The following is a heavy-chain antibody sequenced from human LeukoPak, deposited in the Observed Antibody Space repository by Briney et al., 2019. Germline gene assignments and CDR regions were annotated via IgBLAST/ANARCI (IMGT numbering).Heavy chain of an antibody. CDR1: GFTFSHYW. V-gene: IGHV3-74*01. CDR2: CNPDGSDT. Sequence: PEGSLRLSCAASGFTFSHYWMHWVRQGLGKGLEWVARCNPDGSDTTYADSVKGRFTISRDNAKNILYLQMNSLRVEDTALYYCTSDTFGKYDSWGQGTLATVSS. CDR3: TSDTFGKYDS. J-gene: IGHJ4*02. D-gene: IGHD3-10*01.